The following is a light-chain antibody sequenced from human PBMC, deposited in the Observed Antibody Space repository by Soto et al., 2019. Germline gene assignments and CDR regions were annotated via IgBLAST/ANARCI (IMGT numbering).Light chain of an antibody. V-gene: IGLV3-21*01. CDR2: YDS. CDR3: QVWESSSDHPVV. Sequence: SYELTQPPSVSVAPGTTARITCGGNNIGSKSVHWYQQKPGQAPVLVIYYDSDRPSGIPERFSGSNSGNTATLTISRVEAGDEADYYCQVWESSSDHPVVFGGGTKLTVL. CDR1: NIGSKS. J-gene: IGLJ2*01.